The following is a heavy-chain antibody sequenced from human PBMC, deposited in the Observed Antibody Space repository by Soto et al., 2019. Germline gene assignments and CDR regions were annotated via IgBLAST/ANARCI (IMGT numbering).Heavy chain of an antibody. CDR2: INHSGST. V-gene: IGHV4-34*01. D-gene: IGHD2-15*01. CDR3: ARVGLYCSGGSCYLNFDY. Sequence: PSETLSLTCAVYGGSFSGYYWSWIRQPPGKGLEWIGEINHSGSTNYNPSLKSRVTISVDKSKNQFSLKLSSVTAADTAVYYCARVGLYCSGGSCYLNFDYWGQGTLVTVSS. CDR1: GGSFSGYY. J-gene: IGHJ4*02.